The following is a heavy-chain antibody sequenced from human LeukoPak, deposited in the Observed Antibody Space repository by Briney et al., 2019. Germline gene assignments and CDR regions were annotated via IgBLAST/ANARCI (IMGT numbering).Heavy chain of an antibody. CDR3: ARVYWGGSSGNHYYYMDV. V-gene: IGHV4-61*02. Sequence: SSETLSLTCTVSGGSISSSSYYWSWIRQPAGKGLEWIGRIYSSGTTNYNPSLNGRVTMSVDTSKNQFSLKLSSVTAADTAMYYCARVYWGGSSGNHYYYMDVWGKGITVTVSS. CDR2: IYSSGTT. D-gene: IGHD3-10*01. J-gene: IGHJ6*03. CDR1: GGSISSSSYY.